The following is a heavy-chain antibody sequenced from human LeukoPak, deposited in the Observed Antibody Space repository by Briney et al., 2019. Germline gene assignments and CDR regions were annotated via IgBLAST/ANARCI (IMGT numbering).Heavy chain of an antibody. D-gene: IGHD1-26*01. V-gene: IGHV1-46*01. J-gene: IGHJ4*02. CDR1: GYTFTSYY. CDR3: ARSKWELLTLDY. CDR2: INPSGGST. Sequence: ASVKVSCEASGYTFTSYYMHWVRQALGQGLEWMGIINPSGGSTSYAQKFQGRVTMTWDTSTSTVYMELSSLRSEDTAVYYCARSKWELLTLDYWGQGTLVTVSS.